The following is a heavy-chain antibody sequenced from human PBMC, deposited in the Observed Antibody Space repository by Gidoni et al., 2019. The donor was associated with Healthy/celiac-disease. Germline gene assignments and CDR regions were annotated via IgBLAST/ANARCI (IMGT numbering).Heavy chain of an antibody. CDR1: GFTVSTAG. Sequence: EVQLVESGGGLVKPGESLRLSCAASGFTVSTAGMSLVRPAPGNGLEWVGRIKSKTDGGTTDYAAPVKGRFTISRDDSKNTLYLQMNSLKTEDTAVYYCTTRGVYDFWSGYSVSAFDIWGQGTMVTVSS. D-gene: IGHD3-3*01. V-gene: IGHV3-15*01. CDR3: TTRGVYDFWSGYSVSAFDI. CDR2: IKSKTDGGTT. J-gene: IGHJ3*02.